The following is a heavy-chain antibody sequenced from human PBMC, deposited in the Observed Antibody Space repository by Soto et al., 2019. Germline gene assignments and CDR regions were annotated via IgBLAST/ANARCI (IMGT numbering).Heavy chain of an antibody. CDR3: ARAPLLSSRHVNSLYYYGMDV. CDR1: GFAFNSHS. CDR2: ISISSGYI. Sequence: EVQLVESGGGLVKPGGSLRLSCAASGFAFNSHSMTWVRQAPGKGLEWVSSISISSGYIYYADSVRGRFTISRDNSKNSLSLEMNSLRVDDTAVYSCARAPLLSSRHVNSLYYYGMDVWGPGTTVTVAS. D-gene: IGHD3-16*02. V-gene: IGHV3-21*01. J-gene: IGHJ6*02.